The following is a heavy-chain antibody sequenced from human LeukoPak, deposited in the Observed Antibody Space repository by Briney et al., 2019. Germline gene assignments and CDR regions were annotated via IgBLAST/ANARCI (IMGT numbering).Heavy chain of an antibody. CDR2: INPSGGST. CDR3: ARDWFRQQLVRGLLLH. D-gene: IGHD6-13*01. J-gene: IGHJ4*02. V-gene: IGHV1-46*01. CDR1: GYTFTSYY. Sequence: GASVKVSCKASGYTFTSYYTHWVRQAPGQGLEWMGIINPSGGSTSYAQKFQGRVTMTRDTSTSTVYMELSSLRSEDTAVYYCARDWFRQQLVRGLLLHWGQGTLVTVSS.